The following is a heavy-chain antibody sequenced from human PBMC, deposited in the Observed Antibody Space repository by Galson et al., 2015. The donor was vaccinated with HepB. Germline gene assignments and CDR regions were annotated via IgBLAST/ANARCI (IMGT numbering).Heavy chain of an antibody. CDR2: INPSGGST. CDR1: GYTFTSYY. CDR3: ARDLVGDYDFWSGYPPHWFDP. Sequence: SVKVSCKASGYTFTSYYMHWVRQAPEQGLEWMGIINPSGGSTSYAQKFQGRVTMTRDTSTSTVYMELSSLRSEDTAVYYCARDLVGDYDFWSGYPPHWFDPWGQGTLVTVSS. J-gene: IGHJ5*02. D-gene: IGHD3-3*01. V-gene: IGHV1-46*03.